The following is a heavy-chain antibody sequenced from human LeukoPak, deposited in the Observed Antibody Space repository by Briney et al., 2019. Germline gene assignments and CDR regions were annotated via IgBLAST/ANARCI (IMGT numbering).Heavy chain of an antibody. D-gene: IGHD3-16*02. CDR1: GGSISSGDYY. CDR3: AREGPPLHDYVWGSYRELGDYFDY. Sequence: PSETLSLTCTVSGGSISSGDYYWSWIRQPPGKGLEWIGYIYYSGSTYYNPSLKSRVTISVDTSKNQFSLKLSSVTAADTAVYYCAREGPPLHDYVWGSYRELGDYFDYWGQGTLVTVSS. CDR2: IYYSGST. J-gene: IGHJ4*02. V-gene: IGHV4-30-4*01.